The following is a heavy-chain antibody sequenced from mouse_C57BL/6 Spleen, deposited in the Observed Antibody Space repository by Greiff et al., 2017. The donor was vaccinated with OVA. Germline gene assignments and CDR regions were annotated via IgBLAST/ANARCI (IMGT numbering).Heavy chain of an antibody. V-gene: IGHV1-74*01. CDR1: GYTFTSYW. CDR2: IHPSDSDT. D-gene: IGHD2-5*01. CDR3: AIPAYYSNYESAMDY. J-gene: IGHJ4*01. Sequence: VQLQQPGAELVKPGASVKESCKASGYTFTSYWMHWVKQRPGQGLEWIGRIHPSDSDTNYNQKFKGKSTLTVDKSSSTSYMQLSSLTSEDSAVYYCAIPAYYSNYESAMDYWGQGTSVTVSS.